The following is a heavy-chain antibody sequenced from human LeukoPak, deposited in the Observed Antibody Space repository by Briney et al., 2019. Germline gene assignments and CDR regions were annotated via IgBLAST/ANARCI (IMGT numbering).Heavy chain of an antibody. V-gene: IGHV1-46*01. CDR2: INPSGGST. D-gene: IGHD6-13*01. J-gene: IGHJ4*02. CDR3: ATWASEQLGDY. CDR1: GYTFTSYY. Sequence: ASVKVSCKASGYTFTSYYMHWVRQAPGQGLEWMGIINPSGGSTSYAQKFQGRVTMTRDTSTDTAYMELSSLRSEDTAVYYCATWASEQLGDYWGQGTLVTVSS.